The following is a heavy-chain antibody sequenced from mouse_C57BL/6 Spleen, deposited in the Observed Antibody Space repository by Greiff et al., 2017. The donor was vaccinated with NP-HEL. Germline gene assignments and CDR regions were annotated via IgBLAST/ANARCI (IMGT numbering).Heavy chain of an antibody. D-gene: IGHD2-3*01. CDR3: AKYDGYAMDY. J-gene: IGHJ4*01. Sequence: DVKLQESGPGLVKPSQSLSLTCSVTGYSITSGYYWNWIRQFPGNKLEWMGYISYDGSNNYNPSLKNRISITRDTSKNQFFLKLNSVTTEDTATYYCAKYDGYAMDYWGQGTSVTVSS. CDR2: ISYDGSN. CDR1: GYSITSGYY. V-gene: IGHV3-6*01.